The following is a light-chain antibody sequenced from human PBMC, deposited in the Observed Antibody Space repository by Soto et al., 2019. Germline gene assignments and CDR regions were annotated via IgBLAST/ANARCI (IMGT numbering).Light chain of an antibody. Sequence: QSALTQPRSVSGSPGQSATISCTGTSSDVGGYKYVFWYQHHPGKAPKFLIYDVSKRPSVVPDRFSGSKSGNTASLTISGLQAEDEADYYCFSYAGSYTLWVFGGGTKVTVL. CDR3: FSYAGSYTLWV. CDR1: SSDVGGYKY. CDR2: DVS. J-gene: IGLJ3*02. V-gene: IGLV2-11*01.